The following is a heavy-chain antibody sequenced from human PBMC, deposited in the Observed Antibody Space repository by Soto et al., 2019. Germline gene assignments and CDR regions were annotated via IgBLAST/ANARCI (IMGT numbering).Heavy chain of an antibody. V-gene: IGHV1-24*01. CDR2: FDPEDGET. Sequence: GSVKVFCKVSGYPLTELSMHLVRKAPGKGLEWMGGFDPEDGETIYAQKFHGRVTMTEDTSRDTAYMELSSLRSEDTAFYYCATCEGVGATYYYYGMDVWGQGTTVTGSS. CDR1: GYPLTELS. D-gene: IGHD1-26*01. CDR3: ATCEGVGATYYYYGMDV. J-gene: IGHJ6*01.